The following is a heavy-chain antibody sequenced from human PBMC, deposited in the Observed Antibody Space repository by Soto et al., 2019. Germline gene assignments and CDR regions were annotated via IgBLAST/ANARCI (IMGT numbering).Heavy chain of an antibody. J-gene: IGHJ5*02. CDR2: SSPSGSP. CDR3: TRGVLA. Sequence: QVQLQESGSSLLRPSQTVSLTCSVSGGSVNSGGYSWSWIRQPPGKGLEWIAFSSPSGSPAYNPSLKSRVTISVDRSKNQISLELSSVTAEDTAVYYCTRGVLAWGPGTRVTVSS. V-gene: IGHV4-30-2*01. D-gene: IGHD2-8*01. CDR1: GGSVNSGGYS.